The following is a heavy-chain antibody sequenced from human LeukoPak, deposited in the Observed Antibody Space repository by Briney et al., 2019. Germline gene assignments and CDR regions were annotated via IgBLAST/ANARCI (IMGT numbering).Heavy chain of an antibody. CDR2: VIPVFGTP. CDR1: GGTFSSYA. CDR3: ARDVRVATSGDWFDP. V-gene: IGHV1-69*05. D-gene: IGHD2-15*01. J-gene: IGHJ5*02. Sequence: SVKVSCKASGGTFSSYAINWVRQAPGQGLEWMGGVIPVFGTPNYAPRFQGRLTITTDESARSAFLTLNSLRPEDTAIYYCARDVRVATSGDWFDPWGQGTLVTVSS.